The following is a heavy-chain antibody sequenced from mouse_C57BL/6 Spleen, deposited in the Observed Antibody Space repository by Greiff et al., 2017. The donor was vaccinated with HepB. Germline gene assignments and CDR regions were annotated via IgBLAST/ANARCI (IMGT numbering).Heavy chain of an antibody. CDR3: ARGGGNYVGAMDY. Sequence: QVQLQQPGAELVRPGSSVKLSCKASGYTFTSYWMDWVKQRPGQGLEWIGNIYPSDSETHYNQKFKDKATLTVEKSSSTAYMQLSSLTSEDSAVYYCARGGGNYVGAMDYWGQGTSVTVSS. V-gene: IGHV1-61*01. CDR1: GYTFTSYW. D-gene: IGHD2-1*01. CDR2: IYPSDSET. J-gene: IGHJ4*01.